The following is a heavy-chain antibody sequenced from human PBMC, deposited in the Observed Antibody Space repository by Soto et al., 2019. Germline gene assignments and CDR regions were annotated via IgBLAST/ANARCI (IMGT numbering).Heavy chain of an antibody. CDR2: INMDGGST. J-gene: IGHJ1*01. D-gene: IGHD6-19*01. CDR3: AKGVPGIAVAGTGYFQH. V-gene: IGHV3-48*03. Sequence: GGSLRLSCAASGFALSSFDMDWVRQAPGKGLEWVSYINMDGGSTHYAESVKGRFTISRDNGRNSLSLQMDSLRVEDTAVYYCAKGVPGIAVAGTGYFQHWGQGTLVTVSS. CDR1: GFALSSFD.